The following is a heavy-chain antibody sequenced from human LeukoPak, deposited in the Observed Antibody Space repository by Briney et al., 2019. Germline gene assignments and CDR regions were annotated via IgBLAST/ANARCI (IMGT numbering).Heavy chain of an antibody. CDR3: AKSWEFQLSFFDS. V-gene: IGHV3-23*01. D-gene: IGHD3-10*01. J-gene: IGHJ4*02. Sequence: GGSLRLSCAASGFTFTGYGMSWVRQAPGKGLEWLSTISYSGRSTYYADSVKGRFTISRDNSMDTLYLQMNSLRAEDTAVYYCAKSWEFQLSFFDSWGQGTLVTVSS. CDR1: GFTFTGYG. CDR2: ISYSGRST.